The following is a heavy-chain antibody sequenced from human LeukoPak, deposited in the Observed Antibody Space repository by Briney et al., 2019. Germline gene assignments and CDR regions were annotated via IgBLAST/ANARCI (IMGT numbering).Heavy chain of an antibody. Sequence: GRSLRLSCAASGFTVSSNPMSWVRHAPAKGLEWVSVTYCAGGSFYAVSVKCRFTVSTDNSKNTLYLQMSSLRAEDTALYYCARTTPTVTASSDLWGRGTLVTVSS. J-gene: IGHJ2*01. D-gene: IGHD4-17*01. CDR2: TYCAGGS. V-gene: IGHV3-53*01. CDR3: ARTTPTVTASSDL. CDR1: GFTVSSNP.